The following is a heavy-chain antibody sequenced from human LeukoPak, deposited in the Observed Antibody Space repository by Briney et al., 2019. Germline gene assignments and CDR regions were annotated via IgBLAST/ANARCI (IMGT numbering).Heavy chain of an antibody. D-gene: IGHD3-22*01. Sequence: SVKVSRKASGGTFSIYAISWVRQAPGQGLEWMGGIIPIFGTANYAQKFQGRVTITADESTSTAYMELSSLRSEDTAVYYCARGSRSYYDSSGYFDWGQGTLVTVSS. V-gene: IGHV1-69*13. CDR3: ARGSRSYYDSSGYFD. J-gene: IGHJ4*02. CDR1: GGTFSIYA. CDR2: IIPIFGTA.